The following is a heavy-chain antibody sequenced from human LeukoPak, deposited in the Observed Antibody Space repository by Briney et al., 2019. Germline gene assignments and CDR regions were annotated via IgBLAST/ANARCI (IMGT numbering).Heavy chain of an antibody. CDR3: ARGLAAAGVWFDP. D-gene: IGHD6-13*01. CDR1: GGTFSSYA. Sequence: SVKVSCKASGGTFSSYAISWVRQAPGQGLEWMGRIIPIFGTANYAQKFQGRVTITTDESTSTAYMELSSLRSEDTAMYYCARGLAAAGVWFDPWGQGTLVTVSS. CDR2: IIPIFGTA. J-gene: IGHJ5*02. V-gene: IGHV1-69*05.